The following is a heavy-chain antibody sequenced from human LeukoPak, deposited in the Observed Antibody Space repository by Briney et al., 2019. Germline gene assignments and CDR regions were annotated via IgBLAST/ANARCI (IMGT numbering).Heavy chain of an antibody. CDR3: ARVDYDILTGYYYYYGMDV. CDR1: GYTFTGYY. D-gene: IGHD3-9*01. Sequence: ASVKVSCKASGYTFTGYYMHWVRQAPGQGLEWMGWINPNSDGTNYAQKFQGRVTMTRDTSISTAYMELSRLRSDDTAVYYCARVDYDILTGYYYYYGMDVWGQGTTVTVSS. J-gene: IGHJ6*02. V-gene: IGHV1-2*02. CDR2: INPNSDGT.